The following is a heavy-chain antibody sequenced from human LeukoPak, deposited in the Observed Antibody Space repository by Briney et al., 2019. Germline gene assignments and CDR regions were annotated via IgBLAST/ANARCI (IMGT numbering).Heavy chain of an antibody. CDR2: ILYDGSNK. V-gene: IGHV3-30*03. D-gene: IGHD2-21*01. CDR3: AREVAPLYFHYGMDV. J-gene: IGHJ6*01. Sequence: GGSLRLSCAASGFTFSSYGIHWVRQAPGKGLEWVALILYDGSNKYYADSVKGRFTISRDDSKTTVYLLMNSLRAEDTAVYYCAREVAPLYFHYGMDVWGEGTTVTVSS. CDR1: GFTFSSYG.